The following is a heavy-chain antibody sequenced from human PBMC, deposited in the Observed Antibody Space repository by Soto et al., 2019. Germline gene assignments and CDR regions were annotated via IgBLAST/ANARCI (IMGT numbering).Heavy chain of an antibody. Sequence: PGESLKISCQGSQDIFTSNWIGRLRQMPGKGLEWMGVIYPDDSDVKYNPSFQGQVTISVDKSISTAYLQWSRLRDSDTAMYFCARHGVSFGPFDYWGQGTPVTVSS. CDR3: ARHGVSFGPFDY. V-gene: IGHV5-51*01. D-gene: IGHD3-3*01. CDR1: QDIFTSNW. CDR2: IYPDDSDV. J-gene: IGHJ4*02.